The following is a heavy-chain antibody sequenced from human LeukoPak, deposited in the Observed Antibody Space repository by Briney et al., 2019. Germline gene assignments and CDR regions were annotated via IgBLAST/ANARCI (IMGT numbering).Heavy chain of an antibody. CDR2: IYYSGST. D-gene: IGHD6-13*01. CDR3: ARVSSSWYPYFDY. J-gene: IGHJ4*02. CDR1: GGSISSYY. V-gene: IGHV4-59*01. Sequence: SETLSLTCTVSGGSISSYYWSWTRQPPGKGLEWIGYIYYSGSTNYNPSLKSRVTISVDTSKNQFSLKLSSVTAADTAVCYCARVSSSWYPYFDYWGQGTLVTVSS.